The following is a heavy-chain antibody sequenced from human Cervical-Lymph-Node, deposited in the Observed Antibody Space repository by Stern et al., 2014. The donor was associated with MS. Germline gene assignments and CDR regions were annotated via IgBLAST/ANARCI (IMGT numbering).Heavy chain of an antibody. V-gene: IGHV1-69*09. CDR3: ARSPDLYDSSGYYFD. CDR2: IIPFLGIA. D-gene: IGHD3-22*01. J-gene: IGHJ4*02. CDR1: GGTLNNYA. Sequence: VQLKESGAEVKKPGSSVKVSCKASGGTLNNYAVSWVRQAPGQGLEWIGKIIPFLGIANYAHKFQGRVTLTAAATTSYMEVSSLRSDDTAVYYCARSPDLYDSSGYYFDWGQGTLVTVSS.